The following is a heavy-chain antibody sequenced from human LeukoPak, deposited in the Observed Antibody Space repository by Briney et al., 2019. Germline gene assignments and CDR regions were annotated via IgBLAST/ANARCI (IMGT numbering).Heavy chain of an antibody. CDR1: GGTFSSYA. CDR3: ARDSSPSGGYYYYMDV. CDR2: IIPIFGTA. Sequence: SVKVSCKASGGTFSSYAISWVRQAPGQGLEWMGGIIPIFGTANYAQKFQGRVTITADESTSTAYMELSSLRSEDTAVYYCARDSSPSGGYYYYMDVWGKGNTVTVSS. D-gene: IGHD6-6*01. J-gene: IGHJ6*03. V-gene: IGHV1-69*13.